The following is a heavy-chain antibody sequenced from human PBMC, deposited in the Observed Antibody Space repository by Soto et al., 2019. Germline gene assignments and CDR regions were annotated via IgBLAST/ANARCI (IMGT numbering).Heavy chain of an antibody. CDR3: AREYGNYDSSGYYAY. V-gene: IGHV1-46*01. CDR1: GYSLTSYF. CDR2: INPSGGST. Sequence: ASVKVSCKTSGYSLTSYFIHWMRQAPGQGLEWMGIINPSGGSTNYAQKLQGRVSMTRDRSTSTVHMELSSLRSDDTAMYYCAREYGNYDSSGYYAYWGQGTLVTVSS. J-gene: IGHJ4*02. D-gene: IGHD3-22*01.